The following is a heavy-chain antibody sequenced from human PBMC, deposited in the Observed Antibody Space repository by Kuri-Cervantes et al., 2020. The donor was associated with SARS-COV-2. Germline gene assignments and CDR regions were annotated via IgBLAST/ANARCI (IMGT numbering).Heavy chain of an antibody. CDR2: IYYSGST. Sequence: GSLRLSCTVAGGSISSSSYYWGWIRQPPGKGLEWIGSIYYSGSTYYNPSLKSRVTISVDTSKNQFSLKLSSVTAADTAVYYCARVPPLSVGYYYGMDVWGRGTTVTVSS. V-gene: IGHV4-39*01. CDR1: GGSISSSSYY. D-gene: IGHD1-26*01. CDR3: ARVPPLSVGYYYGMDV. J-gene: IGHJ6*02.